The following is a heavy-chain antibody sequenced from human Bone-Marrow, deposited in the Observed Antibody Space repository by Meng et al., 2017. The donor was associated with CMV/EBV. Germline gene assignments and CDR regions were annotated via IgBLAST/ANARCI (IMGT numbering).Heavy chain of an antibody. D-gene: IGHD6-19*01. Sequence: GESLKISCAASGFTLSSYGMSWVRQAPGKGLEWVSYISSSSTTIYYAESVKGRFTISRDNSKNTLYLQMNSLRAEDTAIYYCAKSIAVAGAYIDYWGQGKLVTVSS. CDR1: GFTLSSYG. V-gene: IGHV3-48*01. CDR2: ISSSSTTI. J-gene: IGHJ4*02. CDR3: AKSIAVAGAYIDY.